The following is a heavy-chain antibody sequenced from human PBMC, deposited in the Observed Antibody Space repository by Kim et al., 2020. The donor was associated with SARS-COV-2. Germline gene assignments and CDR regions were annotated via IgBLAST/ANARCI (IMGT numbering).Heavy chain of an antibody. V-gene: IGHV3-21*01. J-gene: IGHJ4*02. CDR3: AGDRPKRPIVGPPR. Sequence: AESVKGRFTSSRDSAKNSLYLQMNSLRAEDTAVYYCAGDRPKRPIVGPPRWGQGTLVTVSS. D-gene: IGHD1-26*01.